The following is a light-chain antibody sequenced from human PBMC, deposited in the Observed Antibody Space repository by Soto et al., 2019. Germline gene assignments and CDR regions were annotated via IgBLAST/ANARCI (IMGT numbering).Light chain of an antibody. CDR1: QSVSSSY. Sequence: EIVLTQSPGTLSLSPGERASLSCRASQSVSSSYLAWYQQKPGQAPRLLIYGASSRATGIPDRLSGSGSGTDFTLTISRLEPEDFAVYYCQQYGSSALTLGGGTKVDIK. CDR2: GAS. CDR3: QQYGSSALT. V-gene: IGKV3-20*01. J-gene: IGKJ4*01.